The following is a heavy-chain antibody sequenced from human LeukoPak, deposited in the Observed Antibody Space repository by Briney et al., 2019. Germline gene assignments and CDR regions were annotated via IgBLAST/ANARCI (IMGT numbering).Heavy chain of an antibody. V-gene: IGHV3-64*04. Sequence: PGGSLRLSCSASGFTFSSYAMHWVRQAPGKGLEYVSAISSNGGSTYYADSVKGRFTISRDNSKNTLYLQMNSLRAEDTAVYYCAREHYDSWSGYSFFGYWGQGTLVTVSS. D-gene: IGHD3-3*01. CDR1: GFTFSSYA. J-gene: IGHJ4*02. CDR2: ISSNGGST. CDR3: AREHYDSWSGYSFFGY.